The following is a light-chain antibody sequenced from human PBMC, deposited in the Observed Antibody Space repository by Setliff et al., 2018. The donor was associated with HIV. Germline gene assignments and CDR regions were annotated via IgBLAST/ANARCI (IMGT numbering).Light chain of an antibody. Sequence: QAVVTQPPSASGTPGQRVTISCSGSTSKIGSNTVNWYQQLPGTAPKLLIFSDNQRPSGVPDRFSASKSGTSASLAISGLQSDDDSNYYCATWDDNLNGPLFGGGTKVTVL. CDR1: TSKIGSNT. CDR2: SDN. V-gene: IGLV1-44*01. J-gene: IGLJ2*01. CDR3: ATWDDNLNGPL.